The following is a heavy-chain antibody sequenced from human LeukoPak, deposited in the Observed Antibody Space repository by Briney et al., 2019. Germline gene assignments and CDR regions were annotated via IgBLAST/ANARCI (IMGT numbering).Heavy chain of an antibody. Sequence: ASVKLSCKASGYTFTSYAMHWVRQAPGQRLEWMGWINAGNGNTKYSQKFQGRVTITRDTSASTAYMELSSLRSEDTAVYYCVRDHWWDLRGFDYWGQGTLVTVSS. CDR1: GYTFTSYA. V-gene: IGHV1-3*01. CDR3: VRDHWWDLRGFDY. J-gene: IGHJ4*02. D-gene: IGHD1-26*01. CDR2: INAGNGNT.